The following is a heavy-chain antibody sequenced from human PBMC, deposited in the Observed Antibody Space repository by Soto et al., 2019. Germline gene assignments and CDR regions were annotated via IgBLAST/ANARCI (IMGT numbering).Heavy chain of an antibody. CDR3: ATLTPRIVVTILPMPS. Sequence: SETLSLTCTVSGGSISSYYWSWIRQPPGRGLEWIGYIYYSGSTNYNPSLKSRVTISVDTSKNQFSLNLRSVTAADTAVYYCATLTPRIVVTILPMPSWGQGTQVTVSS. J-gene: IGHJ4*02. CDR2: IYYSGST. CDR1: GGSISSYY. D-gene: IGHD2-21*01. V-gene: IGHV4-59*12.